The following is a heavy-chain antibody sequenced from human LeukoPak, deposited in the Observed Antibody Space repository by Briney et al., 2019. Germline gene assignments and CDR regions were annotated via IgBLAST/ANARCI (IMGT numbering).Heavy chain of an antibody. D-gene: IGHD2-21*01. CDR1: GASVSRNW. V-gene: IGHV4-4*02. CDR3: ARHSALDY. J-gene: IGHJ4*02. CDR2: IHHSGGT. Sequence: SETLSLTCTVSGASVSRNWWSWVRQPPGKGLEWIGEIHHSGGTNYNPSLKSRVTMSLDNSNNHFSLKLSSVTAADTAVYYCARHSALDYWGQGTLVTVSS.